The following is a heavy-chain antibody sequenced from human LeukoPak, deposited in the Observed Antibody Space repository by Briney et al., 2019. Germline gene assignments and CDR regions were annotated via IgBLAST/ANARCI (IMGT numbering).Heavy chain of an antibody. CDR1: EFTFDDYA. J-gene: IGHJ3*02. Sequence: GGSLRLSCAASEFTFDDYAMNWVRQAPGKGLEWVSTINYSGDTTYYADSVRGRFTISRDNSKNTLYLQMNSLRAEDTAVYYCAKALYFGEYDIWGQGTMVTVSS. CDR3: AKALYFGEYDI. CDR2: INYSGDTT. V-gene: IGHV3-23*01. D-gene: IGHD3-10*01.